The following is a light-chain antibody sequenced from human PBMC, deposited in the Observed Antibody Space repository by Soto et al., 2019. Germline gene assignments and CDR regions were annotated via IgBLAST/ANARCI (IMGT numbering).Light chain of an antibody. Sequence: DIQMTQSPSTLSASVGDRVTITCRASQSISSWLAWYHQRPGKAPNLLHDKASSLESGVPSRFSGSGSGTEFTLPISSLQPDDFATYYCQQYNSYSWTFGQGTKVEIK. CDR1: QSISSW. J-gene: IGKJ1*01. CDR2: KAS. V-gene: IGKV1-5*03. CDR3: QQYNSYSWT.